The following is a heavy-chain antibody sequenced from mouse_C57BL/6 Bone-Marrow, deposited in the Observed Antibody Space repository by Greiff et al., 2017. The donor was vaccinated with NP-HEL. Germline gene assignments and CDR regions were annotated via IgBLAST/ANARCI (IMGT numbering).Heavy chain of an antibody. CDR3: SEDSAVYYCAWGVTSMTWFGY. Sequence: QVQLQQSGPELARPWASVKISCQAFYNFSRRLHFAIRDTNYWMQWVKQRPGQGLDWIGAFYPGIGDTSYKQKCKCKATLTADKSSSTAYMQLSSQTSEDSAVYYCAWGVTSMTWFGYWGQATLVTVAA. D-gene: IGHD2-2*01. V-gene: IGHV1-87*01. CDR2: GQGLDWIG. CDR1: YNFSRRLH. J-gene: IGHJ3*01.